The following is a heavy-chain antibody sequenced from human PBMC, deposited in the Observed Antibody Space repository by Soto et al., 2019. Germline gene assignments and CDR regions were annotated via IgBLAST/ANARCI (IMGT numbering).Heavy chain of an antibody. D-gene: IGHD3-3*01. CDR2: ISAYNGNA. CDR1: GYTFTNYG. J-gene: IGHJ5*02. CDR3: ARGSRFDWFDP. V-gene: IGHV1-18*04. Sequence: ASVKVSCKASGYTFTNYGFSWVRQAPGQGLEWMGWISAYNGNANYAQNFQGRVTMTTDTPTSTAYMELRSLRSDDTAIYYCARGSRFDWFDPWGHGTLVTVSS.